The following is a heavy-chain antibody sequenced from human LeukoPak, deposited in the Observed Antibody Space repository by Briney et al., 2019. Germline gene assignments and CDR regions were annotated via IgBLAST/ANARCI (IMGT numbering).Heavy chain of an antibody. D-gene: IGHD6-13*01. CDR1: GYTFTSYG. CDR3: ARGGGRAAAYYYYYGMDV. Sequence: GASVKVSCKASGYTFTSYGISWVRQAPGQGLEWMRWISAYNGNTNYAQKLQGRVTMTTDTSTSTAYMELRSLRSDDTAVYHCARGGGRAAAYYYYYGMDVWGQGTTVTVSS. V-gene: IGHV1-18*01. J-gene: IGHJ6*02. CDR2: ISAYNGNT.